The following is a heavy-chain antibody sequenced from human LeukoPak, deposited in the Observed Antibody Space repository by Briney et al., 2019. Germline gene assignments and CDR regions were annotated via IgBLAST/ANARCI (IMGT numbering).Heavy chain of an antibody. CDR3: ARGDCSGGSCYLLDY. CDR2: INPNSGGT. V-gene: IGHV1-2*02. Sequence: ASVKVSCKASGYTFTGYYMHWVRQAPGQGLEWMGWINPNSGGTNYAQKFQGRVTMTRDMSTSTVYMELSSLRSEDTAVYYCARGDCSGGSCYLLDYWGQGTLVTVSS. J-gene: IGHJ4*02. CDR1: GYTFTGYY. D-gene: IGHD2-15*01.